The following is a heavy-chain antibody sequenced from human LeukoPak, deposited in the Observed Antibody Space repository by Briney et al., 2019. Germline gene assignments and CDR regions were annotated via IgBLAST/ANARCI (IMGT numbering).Heavy chain of an antibody. Sequence: GGSLRLSCAASGFTFSSYSMNWVRQAPGKGLEWVSYISSSSSTIYYADSVKGRFTISRDNAKNSLYLQMNSLRAEDTAVYYCARDKDRDFYYFDYWGQETLVTVSS. CDR2: ISSSSSTI. V-gene: IGHV3-48*04. CDR1: GFTFSSYS. J-gene: IGHJ4*02. CDR3: ARDKDRDFYYFDY. D-gene: IGHD2-21*02.